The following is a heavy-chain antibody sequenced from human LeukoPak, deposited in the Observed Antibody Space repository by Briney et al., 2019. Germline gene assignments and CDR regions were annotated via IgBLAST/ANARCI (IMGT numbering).Heavy chain of an antibody. CDR3: TSHCSSTSCPS. V-gene: IGHV3-15*01. D-gene: IGHD2-2*01. CDR1: GFTFSNAW. Sequence: PGGSLRLSCAASGFTFSNAWMSWVRQAPGKGLEWVGRIKSKTDGGTTDYAAPVKGRFTISRDDSKNTLYLQMNSLKTGDTAVYYCTSHCSSTSCPSWGQGTLVTVSS. J-gene: IGHJ4*02. CDR2: IKSKTDGGTT.